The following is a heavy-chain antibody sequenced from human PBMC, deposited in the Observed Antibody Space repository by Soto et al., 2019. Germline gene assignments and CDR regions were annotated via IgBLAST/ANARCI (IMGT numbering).Heavy chain of an antibody. CDR3: ATVGTGSYNWFDP. V-gene: IGHV3-74*01. J-gene: IGHJ5*02. CDR2: INSDGTTT. CDR1: GFTFSSYW. Sequence: EVQLVESGGGLVQPGGSLRLSCAASGFTFSSYWMHWVRQAPGKGLVWVSRINSDGTTTTYADPVKGRFTISRDNAKNTVYLQMNSLRAEDTAVYYCATVGTGSYNWFDPWGQGTLVTVSS. D-gene: IGHD1-26*01.